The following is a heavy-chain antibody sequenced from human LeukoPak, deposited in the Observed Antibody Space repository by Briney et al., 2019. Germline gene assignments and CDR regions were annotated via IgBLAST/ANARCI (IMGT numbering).Heavy chain of an antibody. D-gene: IGHD2-2*02. J-gene: IGHJ4*02. Sequence: GGSLRLSCVTSGFTFSSYAFHWVRQAPGKGLEWVATMSFDVNNKYYADSVRGRFTISRDYSKNTLYLQMNSLGAEDTAVYSCARGYCTSSSCYNDYRGQGTLVTVSS. V-gene: IGHV3-30*04. CDR3: ARGYCTSSSCYNDY. CDR1: GFTFSSYA. CDR2: MSFDVNNK.